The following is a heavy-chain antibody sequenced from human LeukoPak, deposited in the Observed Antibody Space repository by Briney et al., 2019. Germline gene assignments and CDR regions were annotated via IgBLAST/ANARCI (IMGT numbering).Heavy chain of an antibody. Sequence: SETLSLTCTVSGDSMNNYYWAWIRQPPGKGLDWIGYIYYSGNTNYNPSLKSRVTISLDTSKNQFSLKLTSVTAADTAMYYCARRTAKTPNYFDYWGQGALVTVSA. J-gene: IGHJ4*02. CDR1: GDSMNNYY. V-gene: IGHV4-59*08. CDR2: IYYSGNT. D-gene: IGHD1-1*01. CDR3: ARRTAKTPNYFDY.